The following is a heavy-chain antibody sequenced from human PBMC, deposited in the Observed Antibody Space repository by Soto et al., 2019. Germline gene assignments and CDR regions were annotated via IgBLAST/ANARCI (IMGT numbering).Heavy chain of an antibody. J-gene: IGHJ4*02. CDR3: ARILGYYGSAHRPLDY. Sequence: SETLSLTCAVYGGSFSGYYWSWIRQPPGKGLEWIGEINHSGSTNYNPSLKSRVTISVDTSKNQFSLKLSSVTAADTAVYYCARILGYYGSAHRPLDYWGQGTRVTVS. V-gene: IGHV4-34*01. CDR1: GGSFSGYY. CDR2: INHSGST. D-gene: IGHD3-10*01.